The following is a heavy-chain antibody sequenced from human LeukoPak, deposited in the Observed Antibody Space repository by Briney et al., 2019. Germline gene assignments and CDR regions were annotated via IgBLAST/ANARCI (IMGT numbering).Heavy chain of an antibody. CDR2: IKPRGGST. J-gene: IGHJ4*02. Sequence: ASVKVSCKASGYTFTSYHMHWVCQAPGQGPEWMGVIKPRGGSTSYAQKFQGRVTMTRDTSTSTVYMELSSLRAEDTAVYFCARDNINWSFDYWGQGTLVTVSS. V-gene: IGHV1-46*01. D-gene: IGHD1-1*01. CDR3: ARDNINWSFDY. CDR1: GYTFTSYH.